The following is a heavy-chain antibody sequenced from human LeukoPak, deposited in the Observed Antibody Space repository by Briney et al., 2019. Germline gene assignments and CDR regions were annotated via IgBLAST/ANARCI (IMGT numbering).Heavy chain of an antibody. V-gene: IGHV1-69*02. CDR3: ARAPGGNAFDY. CDR2: IIPILGIA. Sequence: SVKVSCKASGGTFISYTISWVRQAPGQGLEWMGRIIPILGIANYAQKFQGRVTITADKSTSTVYMELSSLRSEDTAVYYCARAPGGNAFDYWGQGTLVTVSS. D-gene: IGHD4-23*01. CDR1: GGTFISYT. J-gene: IGHJ4*02.